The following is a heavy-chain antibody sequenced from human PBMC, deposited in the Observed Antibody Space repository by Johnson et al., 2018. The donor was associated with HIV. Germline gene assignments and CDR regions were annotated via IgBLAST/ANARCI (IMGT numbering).Heavy chain of an antibody. CDR3: ARGYTNGWYFDGAFDV. V-gene: IGHV3-7*01. CDR1: GFTFSIYD. J-gene: IGHJ3*01. Sequence: VQLVESGGGVVQPGGSLRLSCAASGFTFSIYDIHWVRQAPGKGLEWVANIKQDGGEKYYVDSVKGRFTISRDNAKNSLYLQMNSLRAEDTAVYYCARGYTNGWYFDGAFDVWGQGTKVTVSS. CDR2: IKQDGGEK. D-gene: IGHD6-19*01.